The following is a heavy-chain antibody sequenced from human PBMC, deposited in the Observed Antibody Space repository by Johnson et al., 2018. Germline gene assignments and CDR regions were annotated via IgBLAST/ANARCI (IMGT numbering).Heavy chain of an antibody. CDR3: ARLVVVSEAFDI. J-gene: IGHJ3*02. D-gene: IGHD3-22*01. CDR1: GFTFSSYS. Sequence: VQLVESGGGLAKPGGSLRLSCSASGFTFSSYSMNWVRQAPGQGLAWVSSISSSRSYIYYAASVNGRFPISRDNANNSLYLQMNSLRAEDTAVYYCARLVVVSEAFDIWGQGTMVTVAS. CDR2: ISSSRSYI. V-gene: IGHV3-21*01.